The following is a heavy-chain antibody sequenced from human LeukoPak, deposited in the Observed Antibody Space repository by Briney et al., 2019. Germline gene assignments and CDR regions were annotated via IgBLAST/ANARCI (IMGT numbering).Heavy chain of an antibody. CDR1: GYIFTEHH. J-gene: IGHJ2*01. D-gene: IGHD4-17*01. V-gene: IGHV1-18*01. CDR2: ISGYNGNT. CDR3: TRGYGDGDWYFDP. Sequence: GASVKVSCKASGYIFTEHHINWVRQAPGQGLEWMGWISGYNGNTNYAQKFQGRVTMTTDTATTTAYMGLKSLTSDDTAVYYCTRGYGDGDWYFDPWGRGTPVTVSS.